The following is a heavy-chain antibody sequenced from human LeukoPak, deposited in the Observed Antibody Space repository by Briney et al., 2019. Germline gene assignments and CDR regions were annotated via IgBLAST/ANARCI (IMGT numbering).Heavy chain of an antibody. D-gene: IGHD1-1*01. CDR1: GFTFSKFA. Sequence: GGSLRLACAASGFTFSKFALSWVRQAPGKGLEWVATINDRGTGTYYADSVKGRFTISRDNSKNTLSLQMNSLRAEDTAVNYCAKGLKTTVGPYMGYHYYMDVWGKGTTVTVSS. V-gene: IGHV3-23*01. CDR2: INDRGTGT. J-gene: IGHJ6*03. CDR3: AKGLKTTVGPYMGYHYYMDV.